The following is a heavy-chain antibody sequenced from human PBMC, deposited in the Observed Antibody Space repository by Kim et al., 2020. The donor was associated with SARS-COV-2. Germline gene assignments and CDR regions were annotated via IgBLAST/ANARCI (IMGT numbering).Heavy chain of an antibody. J-gene: IGHJ5*02. CDR3: ARGLYYDSSLGFDP. CDR1: GGTFSSYA. V-gene: IGHV1-69*13. CDR2: IIPIFGTA. Sequence: SVKVSCKASGGTFSSYAISWVRQAPGQGLEWMGGIIPIFGTANYAQKFQGRVTITADESTSTAYMERSSLRSEDTAVYYCARGLYYDSSLGFDPWGQGTLVTVSS. D-gene: IGHD3-22*01.